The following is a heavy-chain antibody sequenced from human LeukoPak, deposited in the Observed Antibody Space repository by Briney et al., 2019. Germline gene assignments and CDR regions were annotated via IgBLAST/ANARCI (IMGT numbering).Heavy chain of an antibody. J-gene: IGHJ4*02. D-gene: IGHD3-22*01. CDR3: AREDYYDSGSNDY. CDR1: GYTFTGYY. CDR2: INPNSAGT. Sequence: ASVKVSCKASGYTFTGYYIHWVRQAPGQGLEWMGWINPNSAGTNYAQKFQGRVTMTRDTSISTAYMELSRLRSDDTAVYYCAREDYYDSGSNDYWGQGTLVTVSS. V-gene: IGHV1-2*02.